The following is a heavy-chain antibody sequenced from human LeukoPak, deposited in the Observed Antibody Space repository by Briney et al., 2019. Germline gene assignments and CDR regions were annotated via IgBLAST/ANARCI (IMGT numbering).Heavy chain of an antibody. Sequence: SETLSLTCTVSGGSVSSGGYYWSWIRQPPGKGLEWIGYIYYSGSTYYNPSLKSRVTISVDTSKNQFSLKLSSVTAADTAVYYCARSGDYGWLDYWGQGTLVTVSS. CDR1: GGSVSSGGYY. J-gene: IGHJ4*02. CDR2: IYYSGST. CDR3: ARSGDYGWLDY. D-gene: IGHD4-17*01. V-gene: IGHV4-31*03.